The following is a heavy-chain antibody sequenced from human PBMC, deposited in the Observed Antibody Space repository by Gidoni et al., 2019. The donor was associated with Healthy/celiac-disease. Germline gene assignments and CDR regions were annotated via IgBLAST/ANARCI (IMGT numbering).Heavy chain of an antibody. D-gene: IGHD3-10*01. V-gene: IGHV3-7*01. CDR1: GFTFSSYR. Sequence: EVQLVESGGGLVQPGGSLSLSRAASGFTFSSYRLSWVRRAPGKGLEWVANIKQDGSEKYYVESVKGQFTISRDNAKNSLYLQMNSLRAEDTAVYYCARSPYYGSGSYYYYYGMDVWGQGTTVTVSS. CDR3: ARSPYYGSGSYYYYYGMDV. J-gene: IGHJ6*02. CDR2: IKQDGSEK.